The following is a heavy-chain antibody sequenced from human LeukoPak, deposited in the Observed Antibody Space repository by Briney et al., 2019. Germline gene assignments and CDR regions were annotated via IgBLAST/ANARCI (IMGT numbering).Heavy chain of an antibody. Sequence: GGSLRLSCAASGFTFSSYAMSWVRQAPGKGLEWVSGISASGGSTYYADSVKGRFTISRDNSKNTLYLRMNSLRAEDTAVYYCATHYDILTGYYDYWGQGTLVTVSS. J-gene: IGHJ4*02. CDR3: ATHYDILTGYYDY. CDR2: ISASGGST. D-gene: IGHD3-9*01. CDR1: GFTFSSYA. V-gene: IGHV3-23*01.